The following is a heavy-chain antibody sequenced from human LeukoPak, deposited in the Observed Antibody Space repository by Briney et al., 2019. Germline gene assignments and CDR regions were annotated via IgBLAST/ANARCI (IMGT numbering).Heavy chain of an antibody. J-gene: IGHJ4*02. CDR1: GFTFSSYA. CDR3: ARDASKTGTTLGY. V-gene: IGHV3-30-3*01. CDR2: ISYDGSNK. D-gene: IGHD1-1*01. Sequence: GGSPRLSCAASGFTFSSYAMHWVRQAPGKGLEWVAVISYDGSNKYYADSVKGRFTISRDNSKNTLYLQMNSLRAEDTAVYHCARDASKTGTTLGYWGQGTLVTVSS.